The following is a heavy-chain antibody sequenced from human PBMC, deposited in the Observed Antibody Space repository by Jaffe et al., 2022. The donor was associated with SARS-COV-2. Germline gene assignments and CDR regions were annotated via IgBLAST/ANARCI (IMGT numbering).Heavy chain of an antibody. CDR2: ISYDGSNK. V-gene: IGHV3-30*18. J-gene: IGHJ4*02. D-gene: IGHD6-6*01. Sequence: QVQLVESGGGVVQPGRSLRLSCAASGFTFSSYGMHWVRQAPGKGLEWVAVISYDGSNKYYADSVKGRFTISRDNSKNTLYLQMNSLRAEDTAVYYCAKEEGTRRQGSSRRGYFDYWGQGTLVTVSS. CDR1: GFTFSSYG. CDR3: AKEEGTRRQGSSRRGYFDY.